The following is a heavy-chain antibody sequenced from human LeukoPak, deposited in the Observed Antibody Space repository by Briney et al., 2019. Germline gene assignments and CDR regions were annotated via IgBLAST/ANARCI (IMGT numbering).Heavy chain of an antibody. CDR3: ARGPEMATTYFDY. CDR2: IYSSGST. CDR1: GGAISSYY. Sequence: SETLSLTCTVSGGAISSYYWTWIRQPAGKGLEWIGRIYSSGSTNHNPSLQSRVTMSVDTSKNQFSLKLSSVTAADTAVYYCARGPEMATTYFDYWGQGILVTVSS. V-gene: IGHV4-4*07. D-gene: IGHD5-24*01. J-gene: IGHJ4*02.